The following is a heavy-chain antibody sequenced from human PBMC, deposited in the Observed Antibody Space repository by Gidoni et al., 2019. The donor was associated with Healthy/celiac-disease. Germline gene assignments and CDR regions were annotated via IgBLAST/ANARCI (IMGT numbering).Heavy chain of an antibody. CDR1: GFTFRSYE. V-gene: IGHV3-48*03. D-gene: IGHD5-12*01. CDR3: ARVRYSGYDYMDDY. Sequence: EVQLGESGGGLVQPGGSLRLSCAASGFTFRSYEMNWVRQAPGKGLGWVSYISSSGSTIYYADSVKGRFTISRDNAKNSLYLQMNSLRAEDTAVYYCARVRYSGYDYMDDYWGQGTLVTVSS. J-gene: IGHJ4*02. CDR2: ISSSGSTI.